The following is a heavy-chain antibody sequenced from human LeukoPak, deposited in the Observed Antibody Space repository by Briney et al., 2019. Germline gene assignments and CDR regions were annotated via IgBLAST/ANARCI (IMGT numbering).Heavy chain of an antibody. J-gene: IGHJ4*02. Sequence: GGSLRLSCAASGFTFSSYGMHWVRQAPGKGLEWVAFIRYDGSNKYYADSVKGRFTISRDNSKNTLYLQMNSLRAEDTAVYYCAREGYCSGGSCYSGTDYWGQGTLVTVSS. CDR3: AREGYCSGGSCYSGTDY. D-gene: IGHD2-15*01. V-gene: IGHV3-30*02. CDR1: GFTFSSYG. CDR2: IRYDGSNK.